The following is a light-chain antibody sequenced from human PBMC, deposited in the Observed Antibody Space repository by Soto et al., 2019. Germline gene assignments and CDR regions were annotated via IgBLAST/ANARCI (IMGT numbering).Light chain of an antibody. J-gene: IGLJ1*01. CDR3: CSYAGSYTFG. V-gene: IGLV2-11*01. CDR2: DVS. CDR1: SSDVGGYNY. Sequence: QAVVTQPRSVSGSPGQSVTISCTGTSSDVGGYNYVSWYQQHPGKAPKLMIYDVSKRPSGVPDRFSGSKFGNTASLTISGLQAEDEADYYCCSYAGSYTFGFGTGTKVTVL.